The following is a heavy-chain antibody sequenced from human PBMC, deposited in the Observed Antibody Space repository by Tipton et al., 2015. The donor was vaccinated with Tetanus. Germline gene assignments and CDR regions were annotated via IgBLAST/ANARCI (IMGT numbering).Heavy chain of an antibody. CDR2: FYPDDFDT. Sequence: QSGAEVKKPGESLKISCQISGYTFTNNWIGWVRRRPGEGLEWMGSFYPDDFDTRYSPSFQGQVTMSADQSSNTAYLQWSTLKASDSAIYYCARLAWNTRGYLGYYFDFWGQGTLVLVSS. CDR3: ARLAWNTRGYLGYYFDF. V-gene: IGHV5-51*01. CDR1: GYTFTNNW. J-gene: IGHJ4*02. D-gene: IGHD3-22*01.